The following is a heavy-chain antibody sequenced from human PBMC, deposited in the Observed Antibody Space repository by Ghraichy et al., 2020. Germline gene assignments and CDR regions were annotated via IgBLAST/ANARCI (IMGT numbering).Heavy chain of an antibody. CDR3: ARASGYVRRGLMTFDY. Sequence: GESLNISCAASGFTFSSYWMSWVRQAPGKGLEWVSNIQQDGSEKYYVDSVKGRFTISRDNAKNSLYLQMNSLRAEDTAVYYCARASGYVRRGLMTFDYWGQGTLVTVSS. J-gene: IGHJ4*02. CDR2: IQQDGSEK. V-gene: IGHV3-7*01. CDR1: GFTFSSYW. D-gene: IGHD3-3*01.